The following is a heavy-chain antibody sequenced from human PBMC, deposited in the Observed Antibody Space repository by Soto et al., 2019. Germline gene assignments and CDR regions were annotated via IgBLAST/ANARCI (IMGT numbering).Heavy chain of an antibody. CDR3: ARDHKGGYYYYGMDV. Sequence: GGSLRLSCAASGFTFSSYEMNWVRQAPGKELEWVSYISSSGSTIYYADSVKGRFTISRDNAKNSLYLQMNSLRAEDTAVYYCARDHKGGYYYYGMDVWGQGTTVTVSS. CDR2: ISSSGSTI. V-gene: IGHV3-48*03. J-gene: IGHJ6*02. CDR1: GFTFSSYE.